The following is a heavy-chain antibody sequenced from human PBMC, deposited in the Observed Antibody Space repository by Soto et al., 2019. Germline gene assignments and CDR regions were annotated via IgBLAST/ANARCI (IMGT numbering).Heavy chain of an antibody. CDR2: IYHSGST. V-gene: IGHV4-30-2*01. CDR3: ARVHCSGGSCYSGWFDP. J-gene: IGHJ5*02. Sequence: QLQLQESGSGLVKPSQTLSLTCAVSGGSISSGGYSWSWIRQPPGKGLEWIGNIYHSGSTYYNPSLKSRVTISVDRSKNQFSLKLSSVTAADTAVYYCARVHCSGGSCYSGWFDPWGQGTLVTVSS. CDR1: GGSISSGGYS. D-gene: IGHD2-15*01.